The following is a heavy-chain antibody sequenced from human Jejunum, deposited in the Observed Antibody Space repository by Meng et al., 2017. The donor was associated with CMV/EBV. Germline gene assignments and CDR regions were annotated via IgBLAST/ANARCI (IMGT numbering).Heavy chain of an antibody. J-gene: IGHJ4*02. CDR3: ARGFSNGYLPFDY. V-gene: IGHV1-69*13. CDR1: GYTFTNYG. Sequence: QVQLWQAGGEVKKPGASVKVSCKAFGYTFTNYGITWVRQAPGQGLEWMGGIIAVLKTPTYAQKFRGRLTITADESTGTTYMELTSLTSEDTAVYYCARGFSNGYLPFDYWGQGTLVTVSS. D-gene: IGHD3-22*01. CDR2: IIAVLKTP.